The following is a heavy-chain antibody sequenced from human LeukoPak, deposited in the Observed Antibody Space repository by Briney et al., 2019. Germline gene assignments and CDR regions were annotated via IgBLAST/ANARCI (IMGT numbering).Heavy chain of an antibody. Sequence: SVKVSCKASGGTFSSYAISWVRQAPGQGPEWMGGIIPIFGTANYAQKFQGRVTITADESTSTAYMELSSLRSEDTAVYYCARGSTTEQENYYYYYGMDVWGKGTTVTVSS. CDR2: IIPIFGTA. CDR3: ARGSTTEQENYYYYYGMDV. V-gene: IGHV1-69*13. J-gene: IGHJ6*04. CDR1: GGTFSSYA. D-gene: IGHD4-17*01.